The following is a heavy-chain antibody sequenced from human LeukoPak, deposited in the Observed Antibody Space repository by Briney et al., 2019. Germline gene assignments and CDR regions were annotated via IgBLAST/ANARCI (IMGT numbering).Heavy chain of an antibody. CDR3: ARKRKASPNSIAAAGRYFDY. Sequence: GASVKVSCKASGYTFTGYYMHWVRQAPGQGLAWMGWINPNSGGTNYAQKFQGRVTMTRDTSISTAYMELSRLRSDDTAVYYCARKRKASPNSIAAAGRYFDYWGQGTLVTVSS. J-gene: IGHJ4*02. V-gene: IGHV1-2*02. CDR2: INPNSGGT. CDR1: GYTFTGYY. D-gene: IGHD6-13*01.